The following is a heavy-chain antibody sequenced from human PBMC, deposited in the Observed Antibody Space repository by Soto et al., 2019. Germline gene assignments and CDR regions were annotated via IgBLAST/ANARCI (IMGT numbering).Heavy chain of an antibody. D-gene: IGHD6-13*01. CDR1: GFTFSDYG. J-gene: IGHJ5*01. Sequence: QVELVESGGGVVQPGRSLRLSCAASGFTFSDYGMHWVRQAPGKGLEWVAAISHDGSDRYYADSVKSRFTISRDNSKNTLYLKMNSLRSEHRTLYYIPKGKAAAYQCFASWGKGTLVTVSS. V-gene: IGHV3-30*18. CDR3: PKGKAAAYQCFAS. CDR2: ISHDGSDR.